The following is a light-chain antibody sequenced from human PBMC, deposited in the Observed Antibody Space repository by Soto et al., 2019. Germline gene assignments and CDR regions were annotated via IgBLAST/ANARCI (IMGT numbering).Light chain of an antibody. CDR2: GAS. V-gene: IGKV3-20*01. CDR3: QQYGSAPYT. CDR1: QSVSSSY. J-gene: IGKJ2*01. Sequence: EIVLTQSPGTLSLSPGERATLSCRASQSVSSSYLGWYQQKPGQAPRLLIYGASSRATGIPDRFSVSGSGTDFTLTISRLEPEDFAVYYCQQYGSAPYTFGQGTKLEIK.